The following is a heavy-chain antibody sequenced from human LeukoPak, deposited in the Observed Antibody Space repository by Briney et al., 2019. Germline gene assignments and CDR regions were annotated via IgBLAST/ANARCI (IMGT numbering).Heavy chain of an antibody. CDR2: IKQDESEK. Sequence: GGSLRLSCAASGFTFSSFWMSWVRQAPGKGLEWVANIKQDESEKYYVDSVKGRFTISRDNAKNSLYLQMNSLRAEDTAVYYCARDRYYGSDNSYSYFLDYWGQGTLVTVSS. CDR3: ARDRYYGSDNSYSYFLDY. CDR1: GFTFSSFW. V-gene: IGHV3-7*01. J-gene: IGHJ4*02. D-gene: IGHD3-10*01.